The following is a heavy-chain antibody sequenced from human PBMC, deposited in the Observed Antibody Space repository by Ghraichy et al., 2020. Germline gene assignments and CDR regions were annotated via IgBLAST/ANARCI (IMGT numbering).Heavy chain of an antibody. D-gene: IGHD6-19*01. CDR1: GFTVSSNY. CDR3: ARDFSSGWYASPAMGYYYYMDV. J-gene: IGHJ6*03. Sequence: GRSLRLSCAASGFTVSSNYMSWVRQAPGKGLEWVSVIYSGGSTYYADSVKGRFTISRDNSKNTLYLQMNSLRAEDTAVYYCARDFSSGWYASPAMGYYYYMDVWGKGTTVTVSS. V-gene: IGHV3-53*01. CDR2: IYSGGST.